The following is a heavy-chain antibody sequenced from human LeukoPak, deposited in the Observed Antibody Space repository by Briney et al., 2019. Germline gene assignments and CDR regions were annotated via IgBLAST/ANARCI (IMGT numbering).Heavy chain of an antibody. CDR1: GFTFSSYS. CDR3: AKEQWLVEKYYYYYYMDV. Sequence: PGGSLRLSCAASGFTFSSYSMNWVRQAPGKGLQWVSSITRSSHYIYYADSMKGRFTISRDNSKNTLYLQMNSLRAEDTAVYYCAKEQWLVEKYYYYYYMDVWGKGTTVTVSS. J-gene: IGHJ6*03. CDR2: ITRSSHYI. V-gene: IGHV3-21*01. D-gene: IGHD6-19*01.